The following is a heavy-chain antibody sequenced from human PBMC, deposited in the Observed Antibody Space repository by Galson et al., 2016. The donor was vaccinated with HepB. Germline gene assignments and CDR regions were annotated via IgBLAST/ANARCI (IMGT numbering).Heavy chain of an antibody. V-gene: IGHV5-51*01. D-gene: IGHD3-3*01. J-gene: IGHJ6*02. Sequence: QSGAEVKKAGESLKISCKASGYSFPYYWIGWVRQKPGKGLEWMGIIYPGDSEIRYSPSFQGQVTMSVDKSISTAFLQWSSLKASDTAMYSCARQYNFWSGYSESYYGMDGWGQRTTVTVSS. CDR2: IYPGDSEI. CDR3: ARQYNFWSGYSESYYGMDG. CDR1: GYSFPYYW.